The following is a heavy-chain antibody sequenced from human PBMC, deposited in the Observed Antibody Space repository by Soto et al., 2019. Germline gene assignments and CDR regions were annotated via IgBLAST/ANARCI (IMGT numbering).Heavy chain of an antibody. J-gene: IGHJ3*02. D-gene: IGHD2-21*01. Sequence: SETLSLTCTVSGGSISSSSYYWGWIRQPPGKGLGWIGSIYYSGSTYYNPSLKSRVTISVDTSKNQFSLKLSSVTAADTAVYYCASGRVVIDAFDIWGQGTMVTVSS. V-gene: IGHV4-39*01. CDR1: GGSISSSSYY. CDR2: IYYSGST. CDR3: ASGRVVIDAFDI.